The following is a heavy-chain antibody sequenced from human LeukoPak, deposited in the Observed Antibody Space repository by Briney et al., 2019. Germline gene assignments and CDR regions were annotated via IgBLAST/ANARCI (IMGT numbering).Heavy chain of an antibody. V-gene: IGHV3-7*01. CDR2: IKQDGSEK. CDR3: ASSYYDFWSGYYTGGQVDY. Sequence: GGSLRLSCAASGFTFSSYWMSWVRQAPGKGLEWVANIKQDGSEKYYVDSVKGRFTISRDNAKNSLYLQMNSLRAEDTAVYYCASSYYDFWSGYYTGGQVDYWGQGTLVTVSS. D-gene: IGHD3-3*01. J-gene: IGHJ4*02. CDR1: GFTFSSYW.